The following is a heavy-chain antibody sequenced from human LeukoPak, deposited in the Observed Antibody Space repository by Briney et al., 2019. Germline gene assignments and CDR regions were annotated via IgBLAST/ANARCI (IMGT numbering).Heavy chain of an antibody. CDR1: VGTFSIYA. J-gene: IGHJ4*02. CDR2: IIPIFGTA. CDR3: ARASTSVVVVTALDY. Sequence: SVTVSFKASVGTFSIYAISWVRQAPGQGLGWMGRIIPIFGTANYAQKFQGRVTITADKSTSTAYMELSSLRSEDTAVYYCARASTSVVVVTALDYWGQGTLVTVSS. V-gene: IGHV1-69*06. D-gene: IGHD2-21*02.